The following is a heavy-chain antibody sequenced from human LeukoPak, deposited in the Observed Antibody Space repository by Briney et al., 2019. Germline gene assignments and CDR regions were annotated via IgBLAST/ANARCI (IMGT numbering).Heavy chain of an antibody. CDR2: FDPEDGET. CDR1: GYTLTELS. CDR3: ATVRDDSSGYYPQQIDY. D-gene: IGHD3-22*01. J-gene: IGHJ4*02. V-gene: IGHV1-24*01. Sequence: ASVKVSCKVSGYTLTELSMHWVRQAPGKGLEWMGGFDPEDGETIYAQKFQGRVTMTEDTSTDTAYMELSGLRSEDTAVYYCATVRDDSSGYYPQQIDYWGQGTLVTVSS.